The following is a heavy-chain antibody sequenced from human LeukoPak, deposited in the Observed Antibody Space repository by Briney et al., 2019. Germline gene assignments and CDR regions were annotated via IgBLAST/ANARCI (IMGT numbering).Heavy chain of an antibody. V-gene: IGHV5-51*06. D-gene: IGHD2-21*02. CDR1: GYSFSGNW. J-gene: IGHJ3*01. CDR3: ARGHHVVVATATWASDAFDL. Sequence: GESLKISCKGSGYSFSGNWIGWVRQMPGKGLEWMGLIYPGDSDTRYSPSFQGQVTISVDKSSATAYLQWSSLKASDTAMYYCARGHHVVVATATWASDAFDLWGQGTLVTVSS. CDR2: IYPGDSDT.